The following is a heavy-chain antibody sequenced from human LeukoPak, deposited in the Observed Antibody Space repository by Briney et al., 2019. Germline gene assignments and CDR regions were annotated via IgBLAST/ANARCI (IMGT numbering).Heavy chain of an antibody. D-gene: IGHD5-24*01. CDR3: SRDRMGTKSFDY. CDR2: ISSGGST. CDR1: GFTVRSNY. Sequence: GESLRLSCAASGFTVRSNYMSWVRPAPGKGLEWVSVISSGGSTYCADSVKGRFTISRDSSKNTLYLQMKSLRAEDTALYYCSRDRMGTKSFDYWGQGTLVTVSS. V-gene: IGHV3-66*01. J-gene: IGHJ4*02.